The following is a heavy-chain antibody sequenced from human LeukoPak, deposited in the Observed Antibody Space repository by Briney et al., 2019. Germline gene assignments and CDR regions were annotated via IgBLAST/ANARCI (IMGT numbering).Heavy chain of an antibody. CDR1: GFTFSSYA. J-gene: IGHJ4*02. CDR2: IRYDGSNK. CDR3: AKDRQRFGELSPYFDY. D-gene: IGHD3-10*01. Sequence: GRSLRLSCAASGFTFSSYAMHWVRQAPGKGLERVAFIRYDGSNKYYADSVKGRFTISRDNSKNTLYLQMNSLRAEDTAVYYCAKDRQRFGELSPYFDYWGQGTLVTVSS. V-gene: IGHV3-30*02.